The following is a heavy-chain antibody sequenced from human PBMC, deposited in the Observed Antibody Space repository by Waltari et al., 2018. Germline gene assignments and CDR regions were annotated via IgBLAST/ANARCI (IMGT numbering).Heavy chain of an antibody. V-gene: IGHV3-23*01. Sequence: EVQLLESGGGLVQPGGSLRLSCAASGFTFSSYAMSWVRQAPGKGLEWVSAISGSGGSTYYADSVKGRFTISRDNSKNTLYLQMNSLRAEDTAVYYCAKGAGIVVVPAATYYFDYWGQGTLVTVSS. CDR2: ISGSGGST. J-gene: IGHJ4*02. D-gene: IGHD2-2*01. CDR1: GFTFSSYA. CDR3: AKGAGIVVVPAATYYFDY.